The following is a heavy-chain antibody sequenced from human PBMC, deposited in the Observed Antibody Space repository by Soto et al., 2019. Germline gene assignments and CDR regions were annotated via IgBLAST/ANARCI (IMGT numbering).Heavy chain of an antibody. D-gene: IGHD6-6*01. Sequence: QISLKESGPALVKPTQTLTLTCSFSGFSLTTTGVGVGWIRQPPGKALEWLALIYWDDDERYNPSLKNRLTITKDTSKNLLVLTMTNVDPVDTATYYCALGIAARPFDSWGQGTLVTVFS. V-gene: IGHV2-5*02. CDR2: IYWDDDE. CDR3: ALGIAARPFDS. CDR1: GFSLTTTGVG. J-gene: IGHJ4*02.